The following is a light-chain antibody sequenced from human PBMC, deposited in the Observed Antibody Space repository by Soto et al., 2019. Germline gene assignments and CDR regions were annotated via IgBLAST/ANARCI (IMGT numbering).Light chain of an antibody. J-gene: IGKJ1*01. CDR3: QQYDSTVWK. V-gene: IGKV3-20*01. Sequence: EIVLTQSPGTLSLSPGETATLSCRASQTGDSRYLAWYQQKRGQAPRLLIYAASSRATGVPDRFSGSGSGTDFTLTIRRLEPEDFAVYYCQQYDSTVWKFRQGTKLDIK. CDR1: QTGDSRY. CDR2: AAS.